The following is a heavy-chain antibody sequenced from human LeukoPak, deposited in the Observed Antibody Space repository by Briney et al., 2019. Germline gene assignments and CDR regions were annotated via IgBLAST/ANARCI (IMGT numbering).Heavy chain of an antibody. Sequence: PGGSLRLSCATSGFTFSNYAMGWVRQPPGKGLEWVSGISGSGGSTYYTDSVKGRFTISRDNSKNTLYLQMNSLRAEDTAVYYCAKDQDGYNTFDYWGQGTLVTVSS. J-gene: IGHJ4*02. V-gene: IGHV3-23*01. CDR2: ISGSGGST. CDR3: AKDQDGYNTFDY. D-gene: IGHD5-24*01. CDR1: GFTFSNYA.